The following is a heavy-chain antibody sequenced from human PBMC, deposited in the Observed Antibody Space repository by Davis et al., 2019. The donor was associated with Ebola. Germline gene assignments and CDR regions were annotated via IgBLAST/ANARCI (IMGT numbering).Heavy chain of an antibody. D-gene: IGHD6-6*01. CDR3: ARGRWLYSSTFSHYYYYYMDV. CDR1: GATFGRHT. V-gene: IGHV1-69*10. Sequence: SVKVSCKASGATFGRHTVTWVRQAPRQGLEYMGGIIPLLDIPNYPQKFQGRVTITADESTNTVYMGLSSLKSEDTGVYYCARGRWLYSSTFSHYYYYYMDVWGKGTTGSVSS. CDR2: IIPLLDIP. J-gene: IGHJ6*03.